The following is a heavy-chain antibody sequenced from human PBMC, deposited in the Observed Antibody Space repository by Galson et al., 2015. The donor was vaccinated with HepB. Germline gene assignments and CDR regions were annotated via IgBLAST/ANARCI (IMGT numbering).Heavy chain of an antibody. CDR1: GFTFSSYA. D-gene: IGHD6-13*01. Sequence: SLRLSCAASGFTFSSYAMHWVRQAPGKGLEWVAVISYDGSNKYYADSVKGRFTISRDNSKNTLYLQMNSLRAEDTAVYYCAKTSGIAAAGTGAFDIWGQGTTVTVSS. CDR2: ISYDGSNK. V-gene: IGHV3-30*04. CDR3: AKTSGIAAAGTGAFDI. J-gene: IGHJ3*02.